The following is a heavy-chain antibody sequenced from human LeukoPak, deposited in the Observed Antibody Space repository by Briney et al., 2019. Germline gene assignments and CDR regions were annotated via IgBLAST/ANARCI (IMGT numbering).Heavy chain of an antibody. Sequence: GGSLRLSCAASGFTFSTFAMIWVRQPPGKGLEWVSSIFPSGDEIHYADSVRGRFTISRDNSKSTLSLQMNRLRAEDTAVYYCAKDGRYWDWGQGTLVTVSS. V-gene: IGHV3-23*01. CDR3: AKDGRYWD. D-gene: IGHD1-14*01. J-gene: IGHJ4*02. CDR2: IFPSGDEI. CDR1: GFTFSTFA.